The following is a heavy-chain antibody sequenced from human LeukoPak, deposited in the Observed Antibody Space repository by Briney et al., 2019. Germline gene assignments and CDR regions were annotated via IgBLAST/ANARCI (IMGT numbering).Heavy chain of an antibody. CDR3: ANPARTTVTTQPIDY. V-gene: IGHV3-74*03. CDR2: VNSDGRFT. CDR1: GFFFSNYG. Sequence: GGSLRLSCAASGFFFSNYGMHWVRQAPGKGLVWVSRVNSDGRFTKYADSVKGRFTISRDNSKNTLYLQMNSLRAEDTAVYHCANPARTTVTTQPIDYWGQGTLVTVSS. J-gene: IGHJ4*02. D-gene: IGHD4-17*01.